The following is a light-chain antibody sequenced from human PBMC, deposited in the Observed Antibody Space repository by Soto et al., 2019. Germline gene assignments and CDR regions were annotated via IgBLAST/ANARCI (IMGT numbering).Light chain of an antibody. V-gene: IGKV3-20*01. CDR2: GAS. CDR1: QSVSSSY. J-gene: IGKJ1*01. Sequence: VVMTQSPATLSVSPGERATLSCRASQSVSSSYLAWYQQKPGQAPRLLIYGASSRATGIPARFSGSGSGTDFTLTISRLEPEDFAVYYCQQYGSSATFGQGTKVDIK. CDR3: QQYGSSAT.